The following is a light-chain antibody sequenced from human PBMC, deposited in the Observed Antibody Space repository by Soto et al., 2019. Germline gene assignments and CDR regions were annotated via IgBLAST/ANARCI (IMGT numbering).Light chain of an antibody. V-gene: IGKV1-39*01. J-gene: IGKJ2*01. CDR2: AAS. CDR3: QQSYSTPPYT. CDR1: QKIRKD. Sequence: DVQMTQSPSSLSAFVGDRVTITCRASQKIRKDLYWYQQKPGKAPTLLIYAASNLQGGVPSRFSGSGSGTEFTLTISSLQPEDFATYYCQQSYSTPPYTFGQGTRLEIK.